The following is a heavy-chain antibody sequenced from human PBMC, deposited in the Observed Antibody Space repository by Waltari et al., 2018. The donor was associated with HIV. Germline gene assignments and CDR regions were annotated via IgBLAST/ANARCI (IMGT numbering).Heavy chain of an antibody. V-gene: IGHV3-30*18. CDR1: GFTFSSDG. J-gene: IGHJ4*02. Sequence: QVQLVESGGGVVQPGRSLRLSCAASGFTFSSDGMHWVRQAPGKGLELLAVISYDGSNKYYADSVKGRFTISRDNSKNTLYLQMNSLRAEDTAVYYCAKDMYDSSGPFDYWGQGTLVTVSS. CDR3: AKDMYDSSGPFDY. CDR2: ISYDGSNK. D-gene: IGHD3-22*01.